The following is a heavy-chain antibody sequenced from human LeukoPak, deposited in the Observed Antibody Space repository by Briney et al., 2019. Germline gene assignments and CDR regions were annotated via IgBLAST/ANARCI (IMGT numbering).Heavy chain of an antibody. J-gene: IGHJ4*02. CDR2: IIPILGIA. CDR1: GGTFSSYT. V-gene: IGHV1-69*02. D-gene: IGHD6-19*01. CDR3: ASYAPGYSSGWDHSLDY. Sequence: EASVKVSCKASGGTFSSYTISWVRQAPGQGLEWMGRIIPILGIANYAQKFQGRVTITADKSTSTAYMELSSLRSEDTAVYYCASYAPGYSSGWDHSLDYWGQGTLVTVSS.